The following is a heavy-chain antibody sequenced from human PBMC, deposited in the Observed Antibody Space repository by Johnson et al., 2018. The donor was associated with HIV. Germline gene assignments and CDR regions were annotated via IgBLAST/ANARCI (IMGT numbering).Heavy chain of an antibody. J-gene: IGHJ3*02. Sequence: VQLVESGGGVVQPGRSLRLSCAASGFTFDDYAMHWVRQAPGKGLEWVSGISWNSGSIGYADSVKGRFTISRDNAKNSLYLKMNSLRAEDTAVYYCARERDATGDAFDIWGQGTMVTVSS. CDR1: GFTFDDYA. V-gene: IGHV3-9*01. D-gene: IGHD1-14*01. CDR3: ARERDATGDAFDI. CDR2: ISWNSGSI.